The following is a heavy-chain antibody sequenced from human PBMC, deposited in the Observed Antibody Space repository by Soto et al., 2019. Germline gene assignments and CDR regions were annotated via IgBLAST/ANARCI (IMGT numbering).Heavy chain of an antibody. V-gene: IGHV3-48*01. CDR3: ARKVRYYGSGSELNYYYYYMDV. CDR1: GFTFSSYS. J-gene: IGHJ6*03. D-gene: IGHD3-10*01. Sequence: GGSLRLSCAASGFTFSSYSMNWVRQAPGKGLEWVSYISSSSSTIYYADSVKGRFTISRDNAKNSLYLQMNSLRAEDTAVYYCARKVRYYGSGSELNYYYYYMDVWGKGTTVTVSS. CDR2: ISSSSSTI.